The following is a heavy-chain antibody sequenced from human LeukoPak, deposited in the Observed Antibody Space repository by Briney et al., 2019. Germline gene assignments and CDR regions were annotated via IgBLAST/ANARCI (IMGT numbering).Heavy chain of an antibody. Sequence: GGSLRLSCAASGFTLSSYAMTWVRQAPGKGLEWVSGISSSGDSTYYADSVKGRFTISRDNSKNTLYLQMNSVRAEDTAVYYCAKDQLTVVRGVFDYWGQGTLVTVSS. CDR1: GFTLSSYA. D-gene: IGHD3-10*01. V-gene: IGHV3-23*01. J-gene: IGHJ4*02. CDR2: ISSSGDST. CDR3: AKDQLTVVRGVFDY.